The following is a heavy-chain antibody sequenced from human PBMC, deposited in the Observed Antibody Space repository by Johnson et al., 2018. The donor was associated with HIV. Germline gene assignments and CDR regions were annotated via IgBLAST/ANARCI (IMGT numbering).Heavy chain of an antibody. J-gene: IGHJ3*02. CDR2: ISSNGGST. D-gene: IGHD3-3*01. CDR1: GFTFDDYG. CDR3: ARDPTTQYIRLIGDFGSFDI. V-gene: IGHV3-20*04. Sequence: VQLVESGGGVVRPGGSLRLSCAASGFTFDDYGMSWVRQAPGKGLEYFSAISSNGGSTYYANSVKGRFTISRDNSKNTLYLQMNSLRAEDTALYYCARDPTTQYIRLIGDFGSFDIWGQGTMVTVSS.